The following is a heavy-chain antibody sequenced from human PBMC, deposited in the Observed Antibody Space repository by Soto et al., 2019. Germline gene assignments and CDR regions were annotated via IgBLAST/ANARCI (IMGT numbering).Heavy chain of an antibody. D-gene: IGHD3-9*01. CDR1: GFTFSSYA. CDR2: ISGSGGST. J-gene: IGHJ5*02. CDR3: AKGGLRYFDWFS. Sequence: GGSLRLSCAASGFTFSSYAMSWVRQAPGKGREWVSAISGSGGSTYYADSVKGRFTISRDNSKNTLYLQMNSLRAEDTAVYYCAKGGLRYFDWFSWGQGTLVTVSS. V-gene: IGHV3-23*01.